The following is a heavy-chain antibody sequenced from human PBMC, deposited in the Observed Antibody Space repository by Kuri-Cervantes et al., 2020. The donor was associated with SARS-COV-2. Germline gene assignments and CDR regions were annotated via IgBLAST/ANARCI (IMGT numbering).Heavy chain of an antibody. CDR1: GFTVSSNY. Sequence: GESLKISCAASGFTVSSNYMSWVRQAPGKGLEWVSAISGSGGSTYYADSVKGRFTISRDNSKNTLYLQMNSLRAEDTAVYYCAKMSLRFLEWLKLLNYFDYWGQGTLVTVSS. D-gene: IGHD3-3*01. CDR3: AKMSLRFLEWLKLLNYFDY. V-gene: IGHV3-23*01. J-gene: IGHJ4*02. CDR2: ISGSGGST.